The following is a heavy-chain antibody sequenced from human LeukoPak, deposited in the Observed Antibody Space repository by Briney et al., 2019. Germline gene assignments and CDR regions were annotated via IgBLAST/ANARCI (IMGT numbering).Heavy chain of an antibody. Sequence: GASVKVSCRASGYTFSTFGISWVRQAPGQGLEWLGWISPKNGNTSHAQKLQGRVTLTTDASTNTAYMELRSLGTGDTAVYYCARESRRYTWHDEILDYWGHGTLVTVSS. CDR1: GYTFSTFG. CDR3: ARESRRYTWHDEILDY. J-gene: IGHJ4*01. CDR2: ISPKNGNT. V-gene: IGHV1-18*01. D-gene: IGHD1-1*01.